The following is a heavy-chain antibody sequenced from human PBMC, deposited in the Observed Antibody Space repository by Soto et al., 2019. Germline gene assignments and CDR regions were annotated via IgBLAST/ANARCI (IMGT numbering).Heavy chain of an antibody. D-gene: IGHD3-3*01. J-gene: IGHJ4*02. V-gene: IGHV1-58*02. CDR3: AAMTRYDFWSGPYFDY. Sequence: ASVKVSCKASGFTFTSSAMQWVRQARGQRLEWIGWIVVGSGNTNYAQKFQERVTITRDMSTSTAYMELSSLRSEDTAVYYCAAMTRYDFWSGPYFDYWGQGTLVTVSS. CDR2: IVVGSGNT. CDR1: GFTFTSSA.